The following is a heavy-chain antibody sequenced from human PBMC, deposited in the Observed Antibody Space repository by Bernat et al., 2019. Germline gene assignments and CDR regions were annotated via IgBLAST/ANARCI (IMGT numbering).Heavy chain of an antibody. CDR2: IYYSGST. CDR1: GGSISSSSYY. D-gene: IGHD1-1*01. CDR3: ARQPRANVLTPRHGGRFDY. V-gene: IGHV4-39*01. Sequence: QVQLQQWGAGLVKPSETLSLTCTVSGGSISSSSYYWGWIRQPPGKGLEWIGSIYYSGSTYYNPSLKSRVTISVDTSKNQFSLKLSSVTAADTAVYYCARQPRANVLTPRHGGRFDYWGQGTLVTVSS. J-gene: IGHJ4*02.